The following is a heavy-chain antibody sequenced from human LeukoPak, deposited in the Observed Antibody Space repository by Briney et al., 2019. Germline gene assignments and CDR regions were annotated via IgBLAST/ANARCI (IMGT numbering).Heavy chain of an antibody. CDR2: ISGSGGST. CDR1: GFTFSSYA. D-gene: IGHD3-10*01. J-gene: IGHJ4*02. Sequence: GGSLRLPCAASGFTFSSYAMSWVRQAPGKGLEWVSAISGSGGSTSYADSVKGRFTISRDNSKNTLYLQMNSLRAEDTAVYYCAKGEGAMVRGIVDYWGQGTLVTVSS. V-gene: IGHV3-23*01. CDR3: AKGEGAMVRGIVDY.